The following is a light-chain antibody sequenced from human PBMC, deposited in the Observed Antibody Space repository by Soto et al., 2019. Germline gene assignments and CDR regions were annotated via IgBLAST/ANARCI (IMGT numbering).Light chain of an antibody. J-gene: IGKJ4*01. Sequence: EIVLTQSPATLSLSPGERATLSCRASQSVSKYLAWYQQKPGQAPRLLIHDASNRATGIPARFSGSGSGTDFTLTISSLEPEDVGVYYCQQRSNWPQITFGGVTKVEIK. CDR1: QSVSKY. CDR3: QQRSNWPQIT. CDR2: DAS. V-gene: IGKV3-11*01.